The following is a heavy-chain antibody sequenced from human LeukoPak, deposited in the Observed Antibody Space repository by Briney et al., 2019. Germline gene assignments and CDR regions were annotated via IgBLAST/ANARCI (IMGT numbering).Heavy chain of an antibody. J-gene: IGHJ4*02. D-gene: IGHD1-26*01. CDR1: GGTFSSYA. Sequence: SVKVSCKASGGTFSSYAISWVRQAPGQGLEWMGGIIPIFGTANYAQKFQGRVTITADESTSTAYMELSSLRSEDTAVYYCASLYSGSYYFDYWGQGTLVTVSS. CDR3: ASLYSGSYYFDY. CDR2: IIPIFGTA. V-gene: IGHV1-69*13.